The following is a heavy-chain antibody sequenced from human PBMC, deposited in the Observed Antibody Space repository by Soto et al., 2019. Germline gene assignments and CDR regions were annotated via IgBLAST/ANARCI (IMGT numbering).Heavy chain of an antibody. Sequence: QVQLQESGPGLVKPSQTLSLTCTVSGGSISSSDSHWSWIRQPPGAGLEWIGYISYTGDTSYSPSLKSRLTISLDRSKNHFSLHLNSVTAADSAVYFCARDRTGTSEYDYWGQGTLVTVSS. CDR1: GGSISSSDSH. CDR2: ISYTGDT. D-gene: IGHD1-1*01. V-gene: IGHV4-30-4*01. J-gene: IGHJ4*02. CDR3: ARDRTGTSEYDY.